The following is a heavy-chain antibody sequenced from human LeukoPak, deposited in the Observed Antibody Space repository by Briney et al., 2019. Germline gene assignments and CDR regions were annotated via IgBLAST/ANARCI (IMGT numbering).Heavy chain of an antibody. CDR3: ARSRYYSSSTNYYMDV. CDR2: ILYSGNT. V-gene: IGHV4-39*07. D-gene: IGHD6-13*01. Sequence: PSETLSLTCTVSGGSISSSSYYWGWIRQPPGKGLEWIGSILYSGNTHYNPSLKSRVTISVDTSKNQFSLKLSSVTAADTAVYYCARSRYYSSSTNYYMDVWGKGSTVTVSS. CDR1: GGSISSSSYY. J-gene: IGHJ6*03.